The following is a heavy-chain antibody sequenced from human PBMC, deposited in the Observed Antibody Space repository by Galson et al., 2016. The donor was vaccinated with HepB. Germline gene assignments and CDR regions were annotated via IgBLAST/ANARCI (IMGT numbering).Heavy chain of an antibody. D-gene: IGHD3-3*01. J-gene: IGHJ6*02. CDR2: ISGSGGST. V-gene: IGHV3-23*01. Sequence: SLRLSCAASGFTFSSYAMSWVRQAPGKGLEWVSAISGSGGSTYYADSVMGRFTISRDNSKNTRLLQMNSLRSDDMAVYYCAKDLGFLEWLFFDSYYYYGMDVWGQGSAVTVSS. CDR1: GFTFSSYA. CDR3: AKDLGFLEWLFFDSYYYYGMDV.